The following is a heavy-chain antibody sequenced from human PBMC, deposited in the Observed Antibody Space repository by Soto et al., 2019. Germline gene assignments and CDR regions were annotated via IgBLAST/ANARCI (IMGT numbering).Heavy chain of an antibody. CDR2: IYYSGST. Sequence: SETLSLTCTVSGGSISSSSYYWGWIRQPPGKGLEWIGSIYYSGSTYYNPSLKSRVTISVDTSKNQFSLKLSSVTAADTAVYYCARTNYDFWSGSFLGGNYYYYGMDVWGQGTTVTVSS. J-gene: IGHJ6*02. V-gene: IGHV4-39*01. CDR3: ARTNYDFWSGSFLGGNYYYYGMDV. CDR1: GGSISSSSYY. D-gene: IGHD3-3*01.